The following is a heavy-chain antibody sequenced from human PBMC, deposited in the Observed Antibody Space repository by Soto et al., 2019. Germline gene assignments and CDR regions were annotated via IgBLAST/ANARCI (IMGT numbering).Heavy chain of an antibody. V-gene: IGHV1-69*12. CDR3: ARGSGGSYYYYYGMDV. CDR2: IIPIFGTA. D-gene: IGHD2-15*01. CDR1: GGTFSSYA. Sequence: QVQLVQSGAEVKKPGSSVKVSCKASGGTFSSYAINWVRQAPGQGLEWMGGIIPIFGTANYAQKFQGRVTISADETKSPCYMERSSLRSEDTDVYYCARGSGGSYYYYYGMDVWGQGTTVTVSS. J-gene: IGHJ6*02.